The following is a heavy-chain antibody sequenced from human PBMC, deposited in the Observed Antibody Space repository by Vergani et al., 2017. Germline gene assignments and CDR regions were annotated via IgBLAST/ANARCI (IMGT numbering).Heavy chain of an antibody. CDR2: IYTSGST. CDR3: ARVANIPAAMVYGMDV. J-gene: IGHJ6*02. V-gene: IGHV4-61*02. D-gene: IGHD2-2*01. Sequence: QVQLQESGPGLVKPSQTLSLTCTVSGGSISSGSYYWSWIRQPAGKGLEWIGRIYTSGSTNYNPSLKSRVTISVDTSKNQFSLKLSSVTAADTAVYYCARVANIPAAMVYGMDVWGQGTTVTVSS. CDR1: GGSISSGSYY.